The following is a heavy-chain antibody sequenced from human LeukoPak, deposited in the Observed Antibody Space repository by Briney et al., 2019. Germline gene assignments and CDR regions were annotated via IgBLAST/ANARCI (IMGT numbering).Heavy chain of an antibody. J-gene: IGHJ6*02. Sequence: GESLKISCKGSGYKFTSYWIGWVRQMPGKGLEWMGIIYPGDSDTRYSPSFQGQVTISVDKSISTAFLQWSSLKASDTAICYCARHPLTNYYYGMDVWGQGTTVTVSS. CDR3: ARHPLTNYYYGMDV. D-gene: IGHD3-9*01. CDR1: GYKFTSYW. V-gene: IGHV5-51*01. CDR2: IYPGDSDT.